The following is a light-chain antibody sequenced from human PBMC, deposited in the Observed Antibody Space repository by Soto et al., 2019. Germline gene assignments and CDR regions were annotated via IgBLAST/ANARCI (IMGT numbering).Light chain of an antibody. CDR3: QQDNKSPRK. J-gene: IGKJ4*02. V-gene: IGKV3-15*01. CDR2: GAS. CDR1: QSVSSN. Sequence: EIDVTHSPSTLSLYTPDKVNLSFRASQSVSSNLAWYQQKPGQAPRLLIYGASTRATGIPARFSGSGSGTEFTLTICSLQSEDFAVYYCQQDNKSPRKFGEGTKAEIK.